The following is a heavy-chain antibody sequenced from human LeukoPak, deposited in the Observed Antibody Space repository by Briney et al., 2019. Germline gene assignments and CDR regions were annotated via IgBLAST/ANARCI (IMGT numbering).Heavy chain of an antibody. V-gene: IGHV2-70*11. D-gene: IGHD5-18*01. CDR1: GFSLRTSGMC. J-gene: IGHJ6*02. Sequence: SGPTLVNPTQTLTLTCTFSGFSLRTSGMCVSWIRQPPGKVLEWLARIDWDDDKYYSTSLKTRLTISKDTSKNQVVFTMTNMDPVDTATYYCARIHRYGPAGYYGMDVWGQGTTVTVSS. CDR3: ARIHRYGPAGYYGMDV. CDR2: IDWDDDK.